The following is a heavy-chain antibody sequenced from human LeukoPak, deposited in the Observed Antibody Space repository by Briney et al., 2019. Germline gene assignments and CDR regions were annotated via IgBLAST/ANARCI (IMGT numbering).Heavy chain of an antibody. V-gene: IGHV3-7*03. CDR1: GFTFNTYS. CDR3: ARGLLGAVTTFDY. J-gene: IGHJ4*02. CDR2: IKHDGSEK. D-gene: IGHD4-11*01. Sequence: SGGSLRLSCAASGFTFNTYSMSWVRQPPGSGLEWVATIKHDGSEKYYGDSVKGRFTLSRDNAYNSLYLQMNSLRAEDTAVYYCARGLLGAVTTFDYWGQGTLVTVSS.